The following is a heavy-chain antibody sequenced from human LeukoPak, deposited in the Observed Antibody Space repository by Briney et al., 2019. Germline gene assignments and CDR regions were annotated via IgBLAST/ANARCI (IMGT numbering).Heavy chain of an antibody. D-gene: IGHD1-26*01. Sequence: GASVKVSCKASGYTFTSYGISWVRQAPGQGLEWMGWISAYNGNTNYAQKLQGRVTMTTDTSTSTAYMELSSLRSEDTAVYYCARDLSYSGSYFQTGFDPWGQGTLVTVSS. J-gene: IGHJ5*02. CDR3: ARDLSYSGSYFQTGFDP. V-gene: IGHV1-18*01. CDR1: GYTFTSYG. CDR2: ISAYNGNT.